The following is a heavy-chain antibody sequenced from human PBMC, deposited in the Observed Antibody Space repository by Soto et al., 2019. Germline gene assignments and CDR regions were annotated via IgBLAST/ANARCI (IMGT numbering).Heavy chain of an antibody. J-gene: IGHJ4*02. CDR2: VSYNGGDT. CDR3: ARYIRGPTVYYFDF. D-gene: IGHD1-1*01. Sequence: GGSLRLSCAASGFTFSSYAMTWVRQAPGKGLEWVSIVSYNGGDTYYADSVKGRFTISRDNSKDTVDLQMNGLRAEDTAVYYCARYIRGPTVYYFDFWGPGVLVTVSS. CDR1: GFTFSSYA. V-gene: IGHV3-23*01.